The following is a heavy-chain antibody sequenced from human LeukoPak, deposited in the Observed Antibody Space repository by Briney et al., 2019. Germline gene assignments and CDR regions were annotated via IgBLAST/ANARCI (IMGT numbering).Heavy chain of an antibody. CDR3: TTGVRDSSGYYNFDY. CDR2: IKSKTDGGTI. D-gene: IGHD3-22*01. CDR1: GFTFSNTW. V-gene: IGHV3-15*01. Sequence: GGSLRLSCAASGFTFSNTWMSWVRQVPGKGLEWVGRIKSKTDGGTIDYGAPVKGRFTISRDDSKNTLFLQMNSLKTEDTAMYHCTTGVRDSSGYYNFDYWGQGTLVTVSS. J-gene: IGHJ4*02.